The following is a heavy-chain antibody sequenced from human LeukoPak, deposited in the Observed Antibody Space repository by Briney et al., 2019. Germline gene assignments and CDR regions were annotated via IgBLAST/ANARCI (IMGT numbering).Heavy chain of an antibody. V-gene: IGHV4-30-4*01. CDR3: ASFYQAYYFDY. J-gene: IGHJ4*02. D-gene: IGHD2-21*01. Sequence: SETLSLTCTVSGGSISSGDYYWSWIRQPPGKGLEWIGYIFYTGSTYCNPSLKSRVTISVDTSKNQFSLKLSSVTAADTAVYYCASFYQAYYFDYWGQGTLVTVSS. CDR1: GGSISSGDYY. CDR2: IFYTGST.